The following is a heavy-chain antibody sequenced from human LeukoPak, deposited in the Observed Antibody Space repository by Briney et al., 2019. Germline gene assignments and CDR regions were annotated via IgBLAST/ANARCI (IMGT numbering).Heavy chain of an antibody. CDR2: INSNGDRT. V-gene: IGHV3-64*01. D-gene: IGHD5-18*01. CDR3: ARGTSPAMGTLGY. CDR1: GFTFSSYA. J-gene: IGHJ4*02. Sequence: GGSLRLSCAASGFTFSSYAMHWVRQAPGKGLEYVSAINSNGDRTYYANSVKGRFTNSRDNSKNTLYRQMGSLRAEDMALYYCARGTSPAMGTLGYWGQGTLVTVSS.